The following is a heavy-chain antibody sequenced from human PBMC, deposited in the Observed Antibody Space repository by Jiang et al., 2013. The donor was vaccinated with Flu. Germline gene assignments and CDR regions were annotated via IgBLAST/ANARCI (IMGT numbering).Heavy chain of an antibody. CDR2: ISSSGSTI. D-gene: IGHD3-10*01. J-gene: IGHJ4*02. CDR1: TFSDYY. CDR3: ARDLGGEGIPLKTYYFDY. Sequence: TFSDYYMSWIRQAPGKGLEWVSYISSSGSTIYYADSVKGRFTISRDNAKNSLYLQMNSLRAEDTAVYYCARDLGGEGIPLKTYYFDYWGQGTLVTVSS. V-gene: IGHV3-11*04.